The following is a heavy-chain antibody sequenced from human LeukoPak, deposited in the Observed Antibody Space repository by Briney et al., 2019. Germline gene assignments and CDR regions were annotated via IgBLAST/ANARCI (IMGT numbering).Heavy chain of an antibody. CDR1: GYTFTCYY. D-gene: IGHD3-16*02. V-gene: IGHV1-2*02. Sequence: GASVKVSCKASGYTFTCYYMHWVRQAPGQGLEWMGWINPNSGGTNYAQKFQGRVTMTRDTSISTAYMELNRLRSDDTAVYYCARDQTITFGGVIVSWGQGTLVTVSS. J-gene: IGHJ4*02. CDR2: INPNSGGT. CDR3: ARDQTITFGGVIVS.